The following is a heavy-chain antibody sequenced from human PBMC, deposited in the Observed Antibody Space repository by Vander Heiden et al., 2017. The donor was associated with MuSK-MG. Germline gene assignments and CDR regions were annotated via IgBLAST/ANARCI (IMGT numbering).Heavy chain of an antibody. CDR2: ISISSNTI. D-gene: IGHD5-18*01. V-gene: IGHV3-11*01. CDR1: VSTSTYYY. J-gene: IGHJ4*02. Sequence: QVQLVASGGGLVKPGGSLSLSSAASVSTSTYYYTNCIRQAPGKGLEWVSYISISSNTIFYADSVKGRFTVSRDNAKNSLYLQMDSLRVEDTAVYYCARDRTGLVPYLTLGDYWGQGNLVTVSS. CDR3: ARDRTGLVPYLTLGDY.